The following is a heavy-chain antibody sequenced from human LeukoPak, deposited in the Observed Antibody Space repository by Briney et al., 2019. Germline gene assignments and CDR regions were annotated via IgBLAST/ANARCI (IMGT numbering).Heavy chain of an antibody. Sequence: GGSLRLSCAASGFTFSSYWMSWVRQAPGKGLEWVANIEQDGSEKYYVDSVKGRFTISRDNAKNSLYLQMNSLRAEDTAVYYCARRSYGYSSGWYYYGMDVWGQGTTVTVSS. J-gene: IGHJ6*02. D-gene: IGHD6-19*01. CDR2: IEQDGSEK. CDR1: GFTFSSYW. CDR3: ARRSYGYSSGWYYYGMDV. V-gene: IGHV3-7*01.